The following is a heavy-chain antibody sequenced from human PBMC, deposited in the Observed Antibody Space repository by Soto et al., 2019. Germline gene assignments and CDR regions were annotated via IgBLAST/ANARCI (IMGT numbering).Heavy chain of an antibody. CDR1: GGSISSSSYY. J-gene: IGHJ3*02. V-gene: IGHV4-39*01. CDR2: IYYSGST. CDR3: ASPYSSSWSYDAFDI. Sequence: QLQLQSSGPGLVKPSETLSLTCTGSGGSISSSSYYWGWTRQPPGKVLEWIGSIYYSGSTYYTPSLKSRVTITVDTSRSQFSLKLSSVTAADTAVYYCASPYSSSWSYDAFDIWGQGTMVAVSS. D-gene: IGHD6-13*01.